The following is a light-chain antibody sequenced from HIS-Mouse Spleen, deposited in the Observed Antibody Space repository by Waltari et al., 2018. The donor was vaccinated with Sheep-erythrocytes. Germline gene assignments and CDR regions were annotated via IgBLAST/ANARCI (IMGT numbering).Light chain of an antibody. J-gene: IGLJ1*01. CDR3: CSYAGSYNHV. V-gene: IGLV2-11*01. CDR2: DVS. Sequence: QSALTQPRSVSGSPGQSVTISCTGTSSDVGGYNYVSWYQHHPGKAPKLMIDDVSKRPSGVPDRFSGSKSGNTASLTISGLQAEDEADYYCCSYAGSYNHVFATGTKVTVL. CDR1: SSDVGGYNY.